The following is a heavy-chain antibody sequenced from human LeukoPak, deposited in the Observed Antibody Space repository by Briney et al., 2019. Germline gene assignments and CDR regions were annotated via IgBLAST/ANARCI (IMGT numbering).Heavy chain of an antibody. CDR1: GGSISSSSAY. D-gene: IGHD5-18*01. CDR2: IYYSKNT. J-gene: IGHJ4*02. V-gene: IGHV4-39*01. CDR3: VSPRGFSYGYFDY. Sequence: PSETLSLTCTVSGGSISSSSAYWGWIRQPPGKGLGWIGSIYYSKNTYYNPSLKSRVTMSADTSKNQFSLTLGSVSATDTAVYYCVSPRGFSYGYFDYWGQGTLVTVSS.